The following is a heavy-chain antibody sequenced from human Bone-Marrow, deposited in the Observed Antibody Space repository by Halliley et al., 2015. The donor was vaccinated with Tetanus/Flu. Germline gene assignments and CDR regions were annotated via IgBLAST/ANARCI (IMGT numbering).Heavy chain of an antibody. CDR3: ARLGFGELSGIYYYGMDV. D-gene: IGHD3-10*01. Sequence: SLRLSCEASGFSVRTNYMNWVRQAPGKGLEWVSFISTEGATHYTDSVKGRFTISRDSAKNSLYLQMNSLRAEDTAVYYCARLGFGELSGIYYYGMDVWGQGTTVTVSS. V-gene: IGHV3-53*01. CDR1: GFSVRTNY. J-gene: IGHJ6*02. CDR2: ISTEGAT.